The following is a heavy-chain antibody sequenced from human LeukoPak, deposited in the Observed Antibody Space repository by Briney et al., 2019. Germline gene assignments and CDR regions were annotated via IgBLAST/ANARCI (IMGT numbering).Heavy chain of an antibody. J-gene: IGHJ4*02. D-gene: IGHD1-26*01. V-gene: IGHV3-23*01. Sequence: GGSLRLSCAASGFTFSSHAMSWVRQAPGKGLEWVSAISGSGGSTYYADSVKGRFTISRDNSKNTLYLQMNSLRAEDTAVYYCARARVGATASTFDYWGQGTLVTVSS. CDR3: ARARVGATASTFDY. CDR1: GFTFSSHA. CDR2: ISGSGGST.